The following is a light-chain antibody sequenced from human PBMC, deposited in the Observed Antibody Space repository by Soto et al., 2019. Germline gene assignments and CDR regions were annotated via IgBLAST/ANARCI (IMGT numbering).Light chain of an antibody. CDR1: QSVSSN. V-gene: IGKV3D-20*01. Sequence: DIVMTQSPATLSVSLGESSTLSCRASQSVSSNLAWYQQKPGRAPRLLIYAASTRATGVPARFSGSGSGTDFTLTISRLEPEDFAVYYCQQYGSSPWTFGQGTKVDIK. J-gene: IGKJ1*01. CDR2: AAS. CDR3: QQYGSSPWT.